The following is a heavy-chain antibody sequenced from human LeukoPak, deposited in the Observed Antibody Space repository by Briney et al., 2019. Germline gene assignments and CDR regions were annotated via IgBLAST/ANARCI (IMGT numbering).Heavy chain of an antibody. V-gene: IGHV1-18*01. D-gene: IGHD3-9*01. CDR2: ISAYNGNT. CDR3: ARWDYDILTGYYGSDY. J-gene: IGHJ4*02. Sequence: ASVKVSCKASGYTFTSYGISWVRQAPGQGLEWMGWISAYNGNTNYAQKLQGRVTMTTDTSTSTAYMELSRLRSDDTAVYYCARWDYDILTGYYGSDYWGQGTLVTVSS. CDR1: GYTFTSYG.